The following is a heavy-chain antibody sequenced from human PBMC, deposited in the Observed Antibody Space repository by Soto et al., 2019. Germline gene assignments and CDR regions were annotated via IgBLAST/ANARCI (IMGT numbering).Heavy chain of an antibody. Sequence: EVQLVQSGAEVKKPGESLKISCKGSGYSFTSYWIGWVRQMPGKGLEWMGIIYPGDSDTRYSPSFQGQVTISADKSISTAYLQWSSLKASDTAMYYCARHSFGPSSGWYGTRSFDIWGQGTMVTVSS. J-gene: IGHJ3*02. D-gene: IGHD6-19*01. CDR2: IYPGDSDT. V-gene: IGHV5-51*01. CDR3: ARHSFGPSSGWYGTRSFDI. CDR1: GYSFTSYW.